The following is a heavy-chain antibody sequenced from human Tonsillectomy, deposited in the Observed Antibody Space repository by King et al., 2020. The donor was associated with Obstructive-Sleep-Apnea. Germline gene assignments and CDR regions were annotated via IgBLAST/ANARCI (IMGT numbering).Heavy chain of an antibody. D-gene: IGHD3-10*01. V-gene: IGHV3-30*03. Sequence: QLVQSGGGVVQPGRSLRLSCAASGYTISNYGMHWVRQAPGKGLEWVAIILYDGSNTYYADSVKGRFTISRDNSKNTLYLQMNSLRSEDTAVYYCASPGGSGSPPPYYDYWGQGPLVTVSS. CDR3: ASPGGSGSPPPYYDY. CDR2: ILYDGSNT. CDR1: GYTISNYG. J-gene: IGHJ4*02.